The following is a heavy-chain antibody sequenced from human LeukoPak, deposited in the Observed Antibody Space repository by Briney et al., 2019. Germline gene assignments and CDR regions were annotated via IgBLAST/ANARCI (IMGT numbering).Heavy chain of an antibody. CDR3: ASYYYGSGTSLGY. CDR1: GFTFSNYG. D-gene: IGHD3-10*01. Sequence: GGSLRLSCAASGFTFSNYGMHWVRQAPGKGLEWVAVISKDGGSNKYYADSVKGRFTISRDNSMNTLYLQMNSLRAEDTAVYYCASYYYGSGTSLGYWGQGTLVTVSS. CDR2: ISKDGGSNK. V-gene: IGHV3-30*03. J-gene: IGHJ4*02.